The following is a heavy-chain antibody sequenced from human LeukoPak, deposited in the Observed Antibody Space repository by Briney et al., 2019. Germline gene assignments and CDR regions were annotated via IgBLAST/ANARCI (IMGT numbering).Heavy chain of an antibody. D-gene: IGHD2-2*01. CDR3: ASSRYCSSTSCYRGVGIDY. CDR1: GGSFSGYY. Sequence: SETLSLTCAVYGGSFSGYYWSWIRQPPGKGLEWIGEINHSGSTNYNPSLKSRVTISVDTSKNQFSLKLSSVTAADTAVYYCASSRYCSSTSCYRGVGIDYWGLGTLVTVSS. J-gene: IGHJ4*02. V-gene: IGHV4-34*01. CDR2: INHSGST.